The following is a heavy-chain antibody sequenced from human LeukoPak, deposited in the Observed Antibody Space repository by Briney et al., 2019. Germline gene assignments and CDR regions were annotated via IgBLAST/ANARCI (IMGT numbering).Heavy chain of an antibody. Sequence: PGGSLRLSCAASGFTFSTYGMNWVRQAPGKGLEWVALISYDESNTYYADSVKGRFTISRDNSKNTLYLQMNSLRAEDTAVYYCAKGGGITDYARFDYWGQGTLVTVSS. D-gene: IGHD1-14*01. CDR2: ISYDESNT. CDR3: AKGGGITDYARFDY. V-gene: IGHV3-30*18. CDR1: GFTFSTYG. J-gene: IGHJ4*02.